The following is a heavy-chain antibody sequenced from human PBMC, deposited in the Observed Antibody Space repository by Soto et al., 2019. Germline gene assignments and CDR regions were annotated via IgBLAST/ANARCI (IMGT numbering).Heavy chain of an antibody. D-gene: IGHD3-3*01. CDR1: GFSLSTRGEG. CDR3: ALSIFGVVIRAFDI. J-gene: IGHJ3*02. Sequence: GPTLVNPTQTLTLTCTFSGFSLSTRGEGVGWIRQPPGKALEWLALIYWNDDKRYSPSLKSRLTITKDTSKNQVVLTMTNMDPVDTATDYCALSIFGVVIRAFDIWGQGTKVTVSS. CDR2: IYWNDDK. V-gene: IGHV2-5*01.